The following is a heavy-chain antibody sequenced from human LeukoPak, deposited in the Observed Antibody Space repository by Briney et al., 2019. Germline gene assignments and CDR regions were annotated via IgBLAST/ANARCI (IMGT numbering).Heavy chain of an antibody. CDR2: ISSSGSTI. CDR1: GFTFSSYE. Sequence: GGPLRLSCAASGFTFSSYEMNWVRQAPGKGLEWVSYISSSGSTIYYADSVKGRFTISRDNAKNSLYLQMNSLRAEDTAVYYCARDYDSSGYSHWGQGTLVTVSS. V-gene: IGHV3-48*03. J-gene: IGHJ4*02. D-gene: IGHD3-22*01. CDR3: ARDYDSSGYSH.